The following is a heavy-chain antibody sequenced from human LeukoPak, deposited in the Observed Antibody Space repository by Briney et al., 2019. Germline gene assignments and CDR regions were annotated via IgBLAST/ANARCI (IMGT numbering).Heavy chain of an antibody. V-gene: IGHV3-21*01. J-gene: IGHJ4*02. D-gene: IGHD5-18*01. Sequence: PGGSLRLSCAASGFTFSTYSMNWVRQAPGKGLEWVSTISRSSGYIYYADSVKGRFAVPRDNAENSLYLQMNSLRAEDTAVYYCARDRAGTSMAGSDYWGQGTLVTVSS. CDR3: ARDRAGTSMAGSDY. CDR2: ISRSSGYI. CDR1: GFTFSTYS.